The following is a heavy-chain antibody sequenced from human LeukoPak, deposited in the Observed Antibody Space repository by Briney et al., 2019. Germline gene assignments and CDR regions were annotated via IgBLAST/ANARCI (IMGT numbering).Heavy chain of an antibody. Sequence: GGSLRLSCAASGFTFSDYYMSWIRQAPGKGLEWVSSISSRSTYIYYADSVKGRFTISRDNAKNSLYLQMDSLRAEDTAVYYCARGRTSGGMTTEIDYWGQGTLVTVSS. J-gene: IGHJ4*02. CDR1: GFTFSDYY. CDR2: ISSRSTYI. CDR3: ARGRTSGGMTTEIDY. V-gene: IGHV3-11*06. D-gene: IGHD4-11*01.